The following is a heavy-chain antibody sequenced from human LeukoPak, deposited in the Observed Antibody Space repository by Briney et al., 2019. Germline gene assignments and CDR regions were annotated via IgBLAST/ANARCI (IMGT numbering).Heavy chain of an antibody. V-gene: IGHV3-64D*06. CDR3: VKSRSGMFDY. J-gene: IGHJ4*02. CDR2: ISSNGGST. Sequence: GGSLRLSCSASGFTLSSYAMHWVRQAPGKGLEYVSAISSNGGSTYYADSVKGRFTISRDNSKNTLYLQMSSLRAEDTAVYYCVKSRSGMFDYWGQGTLVTVSS. CDR1: GFTLSSYA.